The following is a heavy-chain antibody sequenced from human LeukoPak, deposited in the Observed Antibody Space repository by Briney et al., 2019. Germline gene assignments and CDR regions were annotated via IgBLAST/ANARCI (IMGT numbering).Heavy chain of an antibody. CDR2: ISCSGGST. D-gene: IGHD6-13*01. V-gene: IGHV3-23*01. Sequence: PGGSLRLSCAASGFTFTNYAMSWVRQAPGKGLEWVSGISCSGGSTYYADSVKGRFTISRDNSKNTLYLQMNSLSAEDTAVYYCAKGGSNCYASWFDPWGQGTLVTVSS. CDR3: AKGGSNCYASWFDP. J-gene: IGHJ5*02. CDR1: GFTFTNYA.